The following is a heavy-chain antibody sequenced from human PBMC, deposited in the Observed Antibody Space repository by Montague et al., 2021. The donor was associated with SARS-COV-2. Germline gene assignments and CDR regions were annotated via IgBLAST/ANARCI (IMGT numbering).Heavy chain of an antibody. CDR1: GDSISTGNYY. CDR2: VDSSGSS. Sequence: TLSLTCTVSGDSISTGNYYWIWLRQRPGKGLEWIGYVDSSGSSYYTPSLKIRIYLSMDTSKIQFSLNLTSVTAADTALYYCARVHGGWTPRYWFDHWGQGTLVTVSS. J-gene: IGHJ5*02. CDR3: ARVHGGWTPRYWFDH. V-gene: IGHV4-31*03. D-gene: IGHD6-19*01.